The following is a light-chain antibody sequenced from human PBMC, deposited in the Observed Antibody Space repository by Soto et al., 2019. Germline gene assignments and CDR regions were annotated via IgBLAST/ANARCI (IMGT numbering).Light chain of an antibody. CDR1: TGTVTSGHY. CDR3: MLSYSGAWV. Sequence: QAVVTQESSLTVSPGGTVTLTCDSSTGTVTSGHYPYWFEQKPGQAPRTLIYDTNKKHSWTPARFSGSLLGGKAALTLSGAQPEDEADYYCMLSYSGAWVFGGGTKLTVL. V-gene: IGLV7-46*01. CDR2: DTN. J-gene: IGLJ3*02.